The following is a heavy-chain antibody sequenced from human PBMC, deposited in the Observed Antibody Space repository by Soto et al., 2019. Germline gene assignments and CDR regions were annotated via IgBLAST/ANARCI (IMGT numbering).Heavy chain of an antibody. CDR3: ARRPVVLRFLRASYATHV. J-gene: IGHJ6*02. D-gene: IGHD3-3*01. Sequence: PEESRRICWRGSGDSFTSYWISWGRQMPGKGLEWMGRIDPSDSYTNYSPSFQGHVTISADKSISTAYLQWSSLKASDTAMYYCARRPVVLRFLRASYATHVRGRGTTVT. CDR2: IDPSDSYT. CDR1: GDSFTSYW. V-gene: IGHV5-10-1*01.